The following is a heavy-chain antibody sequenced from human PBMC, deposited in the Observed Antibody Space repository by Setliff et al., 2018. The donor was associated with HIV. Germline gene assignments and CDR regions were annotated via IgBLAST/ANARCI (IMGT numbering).Heavy chain of an antibody. D-gene: IGHD2-21*02. CDR2: IYKSGST. V-gene: IGHV4-59*08. CDR1: GGSISTYY. CDR3: GRLSETAIASFDS. J-gene: IGHJ4*02. Sequence: PSETLSLTCSVSGGSISTYYWSWIRQPPGQGLEWIGYIYKSGSTNYSPSLQSRVTISADTSKNQFSLKLTSVTAADTAVYFCGRLSETAIASFDSWGQGTLVTVSS.